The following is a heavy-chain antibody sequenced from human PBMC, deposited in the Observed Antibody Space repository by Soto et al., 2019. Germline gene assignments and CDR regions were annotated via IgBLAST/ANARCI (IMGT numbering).Heavy chain of an antibody. V-gene: IGHV3-21*01. D-gene: IGHD4-17*01. J-gene: IGHJ4*02. CDR2: ISSSSSYI. CDR3: ARGESAVTTRFDY. Sequence: EVQLVESGGGLVKPGGSLRLSCAASGFTFSSYSMNWVRQAPGKGLEWVSSISSSSSYIYYADSVKGRFTISRDNAKNSLYLQMNSLRAEDTAVYYCARGESAVTTRFDYWGQGTLVTVPS. CDR1: GFTFSSYS.